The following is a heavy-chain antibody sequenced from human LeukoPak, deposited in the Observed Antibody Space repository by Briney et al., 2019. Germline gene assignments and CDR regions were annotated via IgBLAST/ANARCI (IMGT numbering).Heavy chain of an antibody. Sequence: ASVKVSCKASGYTFIGYYMHWARQAPGPGLEWMGWINPNSGGTKYAQKFQGRVTMTRDTSISTAYMELSRLRSDDTAVHYCARAEYSGYAYYFDYWGQGTLVTVSS. D-gene: IGHD5-12*01. V-gene: IGHV1-2*02. J-gene: IGHJ4*02. CDR1: GYTFIGYY. CDR3: ARAEYSGYAYYFDY. CDR2: INPNSGGT.